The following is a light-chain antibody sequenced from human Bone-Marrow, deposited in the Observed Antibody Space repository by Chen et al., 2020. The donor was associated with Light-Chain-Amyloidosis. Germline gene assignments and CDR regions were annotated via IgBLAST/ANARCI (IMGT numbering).Light chain of an antibody. CDR2: EVS. V-gene: IGLV2-14*01. Sequence: QSALTQPASVSGSPGQSITISCTGTSSDVGGYNYVSWYQQHPGKAPQRMIYEVSKRPSAVSNRFSGSKSGNTASLTISGLHAEDDADYYCSSYTSSSTLFGGGTKLTVL. J-gene: IGLJ2*01. CDR3: SSYTSSSTL. CDR1: SSDVGGYNY.